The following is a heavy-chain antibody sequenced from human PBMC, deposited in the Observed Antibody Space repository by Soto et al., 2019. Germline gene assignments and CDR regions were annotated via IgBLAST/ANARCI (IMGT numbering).Heavy chain of an antibody. D-gene: IGHD3-10*01. CDR3: AGRITMVQGGPFAY. J-gene: IGHJ4*02. CDR1: SVSISSSNW. CDR2: IYHSGST. Sequence: PSETLSLTCAVSSVSISSSNWWSWVRQPPGKGLEWIGEIYHSGSTNYNPSLKSRVTISVDKSKNQFSLKLSSVTAADTAVYYCAGRITMVQGGPFAYWGQGTLVTVSS. V-gene: IGHV4-4*02.